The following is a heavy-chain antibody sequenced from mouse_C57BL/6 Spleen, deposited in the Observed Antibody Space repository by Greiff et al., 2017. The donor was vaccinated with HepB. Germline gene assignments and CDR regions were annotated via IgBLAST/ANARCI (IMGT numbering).Heavy chain of an antibody. CDR2: IYPGSGST. D-gene: IGHD2-5*01. V-gene: IGHV1-55*01. CDR1: GYTFTSYW. J-gene: IGHJ2*01. CDR3: ARESPYYSNYAPFDY. Sequence: QVQLQQPGAELVKPGASVKMSCKASGYTFTSYWITWVKQRPGQGLEWIGDIYPGSGSTNYNEKFKSKATLTVDTSSSTAYMQLSSLTSEDSAVYYCARESPYYSNYAPFDYWGQGTTLTVSS.